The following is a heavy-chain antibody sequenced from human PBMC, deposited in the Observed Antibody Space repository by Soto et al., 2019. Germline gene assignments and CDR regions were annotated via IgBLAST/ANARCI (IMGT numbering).Heavy chain of an antibody. Sequence: GGSLRLSCAASGFTFTSYAFTWVRQAPGKGLEWVSAISGTGVSTFYSDSVMGRFTISRDNSKNTLYLQMNSLRAEDTAVYYCARDATILPYYYGMDVWGQGPTVTVSS. D-gene: IGHD3-3*01. CDR3: ARDATILPYYYGMDV. V-gene: IGHV3-23*01. J-gene: IGHJ6*02. CDR2: ISGTGVST. CDR1: GFTFTSYA.